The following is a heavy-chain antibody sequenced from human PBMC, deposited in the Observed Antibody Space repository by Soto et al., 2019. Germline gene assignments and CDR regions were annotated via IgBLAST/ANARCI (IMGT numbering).Heavy chain of an antibody. CDR3: AKGSSSSWTYFYYYYMDV. J-gene: IGHJ6*03. D-gene: IGHD6-13*01. Sequence: PGGSLRLSCAASGSTFSSYAMTWVRQAPGKGLEWVSLISGSGGGTHYTDSVEGRFTISRDNSKNTLYLQMSSLRAEDTAVYYCAKGSSSSWTYFYYYYMDVWGKGPRSPSP. CDR1: GSTFSSYA. CDR2: ISGSGGGT. V-gene: IGHV3-23*01.